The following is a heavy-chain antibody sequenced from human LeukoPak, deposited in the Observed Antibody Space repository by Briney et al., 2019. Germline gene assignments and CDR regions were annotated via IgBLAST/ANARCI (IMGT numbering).Heavy chain of an antibody. CDR3: ARGWQPPKDWGFDGDY. J-gene: IGHJ4*02. V-gene: IGHV7-4-1*02. D-gene: IGHD7-27*01. CDR1: GYTFTSYA. CDR2: INTNTGNP. Sequence: GASVKVSCKASGYTFTSYAMNWVRQAPGQGLEWMGWINTNTGNPTYAQGFTGRFVFSLDTSVSTAYLQISSLKAEDTAVYYCARGWQPPKDWGFDGDYWGQGTLVTVSS.